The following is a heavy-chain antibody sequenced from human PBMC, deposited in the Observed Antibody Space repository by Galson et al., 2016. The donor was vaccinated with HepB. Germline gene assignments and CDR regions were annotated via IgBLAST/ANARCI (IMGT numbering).Heavy chain of an antibody. CDR2: VSGYNGNT. Sequence: SVKVSCKASGYMFASYAINWVRQAPGQGLEWMGWVSGYNGNTKYAQKFQGRVTMTTDTYTNTSDMEVRRLTSDDTAVYYCARGGPVDYGDKPDCFDYWVQGTVVTVSS. V-gene: IGHV1-18*01. CDR1: GYMFASYA. J-gene: IGHJ4*02. D-gene: IGHD4-17*01. CDR3: ARGGPVDYGDKPDCFDY.